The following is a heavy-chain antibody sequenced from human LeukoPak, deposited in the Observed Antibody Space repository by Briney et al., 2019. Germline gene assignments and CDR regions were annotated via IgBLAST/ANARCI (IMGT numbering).Heavy chain of an antibody. J-gene: IGHJ4*02. CDR1: GFTLRNYW. D-gene: IGHD4-17*01. CDR2: IKQDGREK. Sequence: PGESLRHSCAASGFTLRNYWMSWVRQAPAKGLEGVANIKQDGREKYYVYAVKGRFTISSDHAKNSLYLQVKSRRAEDAAEYYCARVSPNTVTTLQYFDYWGQGTLVTVSS. CDR3: ARVSPNTVTTLQYFDY. V-gene: IGHV3-7*01.